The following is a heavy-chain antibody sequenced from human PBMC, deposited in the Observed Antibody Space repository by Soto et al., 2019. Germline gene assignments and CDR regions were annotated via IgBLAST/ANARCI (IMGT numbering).Heavy chain of an antibody. D-gene: IGHD1-1*01. CDR2: ISSSSSYI. CDR3: ARDPNDPGPADY. Sequence: PGGSLRLSCAASGFTFSSYSMNWVRQAPGKGLEWVSSISSSSSYIYYADSVKGRFTISRDNAKNSLYLQMNSLRAEDTAVYYCARDPNDPGPADYWGQGTLVTVSS. V-gene: IGHV3-21*01. J-gene: IGHJ4*02. CDR1: GFTFSSYS.